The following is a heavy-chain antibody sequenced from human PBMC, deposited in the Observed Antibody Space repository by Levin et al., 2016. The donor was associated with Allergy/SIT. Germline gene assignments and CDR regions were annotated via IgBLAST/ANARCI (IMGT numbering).Heavy chain of an antibody. CDR2: ISTDGSSR. CDR1: GFTLSNYY. J-gene: IGHJ3*02. V-gene: IGHV3-74*01. D-gene: IGHD6-19*01. Sequence: GESLKISCVASGFTLSNYYMHWVRQAPGKGLVWVARISTDGSSRNYADSVKGRFTISRDNAKNTLYLQMNSLRAEDTAVYYCARTSAIVLSGRGAFDTRGQGTMVTVSS. CDR3: ARTSAIVLSGRGAFDT.